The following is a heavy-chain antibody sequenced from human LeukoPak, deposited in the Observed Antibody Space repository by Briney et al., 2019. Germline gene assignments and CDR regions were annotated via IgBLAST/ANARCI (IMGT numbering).Heavy chain of an antibody. J-gene: IGHJ3*02. CDR1: GFTFSNYW. CDR2: INSDGSST. V-gene: IGHV3-74*01. Sequence: GGSLRLSCAASGFTFSNYWMHWVRQAPGKGLMWVSRINSDGSSTSYADSVKGRFTISRDNARNTLYLQMNSLRVEDAAVYYCARMAFDIWGQGTMVTVSS. CDR3: ARMAFDI.